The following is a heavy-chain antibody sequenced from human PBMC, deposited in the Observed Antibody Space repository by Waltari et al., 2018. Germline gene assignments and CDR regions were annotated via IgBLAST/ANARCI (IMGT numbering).Heavy chain of an antibody. J-gene: IGHJ6*02. CDR2: ISYDGSNK. V-gene: IGHV3-30*01. Sequence: QVQLVESGGGVVQPGRSLRLSCAASGFTFSSYAMHWVRQAPGKGLEWVAVISYDGSNKYYADSVKGRFTISRDNSKNTLYLQMNSLRAEDTAVYYCARDRGYSYGYSPYYYYYGMDVWGQGTTVTVSS. CDR1: GFTFSSYA. CDR3: ARDRGYSYGYSPYYYYYGMDV. D-gene: IGHD5-18*01.